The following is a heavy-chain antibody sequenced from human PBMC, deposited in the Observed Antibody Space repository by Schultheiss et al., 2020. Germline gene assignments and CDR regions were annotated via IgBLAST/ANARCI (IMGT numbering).Heavy chain of an antibody. J-gene: IGHJ4*02. CDR3: ARGMVATPGLVDY. Sequence: GESLKISCAASGFTFSDYAMSWVRQTPGKGLEWVSVIYSDGSTYYADSVKGRFTISRDNSKNTLYLQMSSLRAEDTAVYYCARGMVATPGLVDYWGQGTLVTVAS. D-gene: IGHD5-12*01. CDR1: GFTFSDYA. CDR2: IYSDGST. V-gene: IGHV3-66*01.